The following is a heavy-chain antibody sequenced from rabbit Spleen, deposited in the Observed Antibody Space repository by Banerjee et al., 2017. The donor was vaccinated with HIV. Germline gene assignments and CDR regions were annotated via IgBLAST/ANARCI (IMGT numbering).Heavy chain of an antibody. CDR3: PRDFDF. V-gene: IGHV1S45*01. Sequence: QEQLVESGGGLVQPEGSLTLTCTASGFSFSTVYWIYWVRQAPGKGLEWIGTIFAGSTGTTDYASWAKGRFTISKTSSTTVTLQMTTLTAADTATYFCPRDFDFWGQGTLVTVS. CDR1: GFSFSTVYW. J-gene: IGHJ4*01. CDR2: IFAGSTGTT.